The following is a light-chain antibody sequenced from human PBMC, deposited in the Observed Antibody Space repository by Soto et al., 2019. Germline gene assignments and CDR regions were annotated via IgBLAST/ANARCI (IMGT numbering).Light chain of an antibody. CDR1: QIVRXSP. CDR3: QQHRT. V-gene: IGKV3D-20*02. CDR2: EAS. J-gene: IGKJ1*01. Sequence: EILLTQSPATLSLSPVERTTLSCRASQIVRXSPLACYKQTTGQAPRLLISEASSRATGITDRFSASGCGTDFTLTISRMEPEDFAVYYSQQHRTLGQGTKVDI.